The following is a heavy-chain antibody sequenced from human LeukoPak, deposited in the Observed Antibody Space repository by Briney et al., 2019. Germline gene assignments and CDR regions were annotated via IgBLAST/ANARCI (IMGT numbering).Heavy chain of an antibody. V-gene: IGHV4-34*01. CDR1: GGSFSGYY. D-gene: IGHD3-22*01. Sequence: SETLSLTCAVYGGSFSGYYWSWIRQPPGKGLEWIGEINHSGSTNYNPSLKSRVTISVDTSKNQFSLKLSSVTAADTAVYYCARYVVVITKAFDIWGQGTMVTVSS. CDR2: INHSGST. J-gene: IGHJ3*02. CDR3: ARYVVVITKAFDI.